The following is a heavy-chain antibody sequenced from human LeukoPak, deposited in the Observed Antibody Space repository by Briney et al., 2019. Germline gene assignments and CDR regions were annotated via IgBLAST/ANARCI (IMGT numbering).Heavy chain of an antibody. V-gene: IGHV4-59*01. Sequence: SETLSLTCTVSGGSISSYYWSWIRQPPGKGLEWIGYIYYSGSTNYNPSLKSRVTISVDTSKNQFPLKLSSVTAADTAVYYCARDGRGYSGYDSEYNWFDPWGQGTLVTVSS. J-gene: IGHJ5*02. CDR3: ARDGRGYSGYDSEYNWFDP. D-gene: IGHD5-12*01. CDR1: GGSISSYY. CDR2: IYYSGST.